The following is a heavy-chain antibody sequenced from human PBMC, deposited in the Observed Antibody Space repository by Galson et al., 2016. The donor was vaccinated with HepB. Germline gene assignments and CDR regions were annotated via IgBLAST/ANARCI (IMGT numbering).Heavy chain of an antibody. J-gene: IGHJ4*02. D-gene: IGHD4-17*01. V-gene: IGHV3-53*01. Sequence: SLRLSCAASGFTVSSRYMSWVRQAPGKGLEWVSAIYSAGSAYYADSVKGRFTISRDEFENTLYLQMNSLRADDTALYYGARGHDYGDYLATWGQGSLVIVSS. CDR2: IYSAGSA. CDR1: GFTVSSRY. CDR3: ARGHDYGDYLAT.